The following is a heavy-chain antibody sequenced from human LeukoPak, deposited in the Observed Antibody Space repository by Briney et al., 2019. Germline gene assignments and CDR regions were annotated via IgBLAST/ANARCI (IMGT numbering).Heavy chain of an antibody. D-gene: IGHD2-2*01. CDR2: IYDGGSA. J-gene: IGHJ4*02. V-gene: IGHV4-34*01. CDR3: ARRVVAAAMYNY. CDR1: GGSFSGYY. Sequence: SETLSLTCAVYGGSFSGYYWSWIRQSPGKGLEWIGEIYDGGSAQYNPTLESRVTMLVDASKNQFSLNVTSVTAADTAMYYCARRVVAAAMYNYWGQGTLVTVSS.